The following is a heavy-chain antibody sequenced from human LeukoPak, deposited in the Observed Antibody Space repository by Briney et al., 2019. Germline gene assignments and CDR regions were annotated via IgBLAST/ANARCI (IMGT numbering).Heavy chain of an antibody. Sequence: SETLSLTCTVSGGSISGYYWSWIRQPAGKGLEWIGRIYNSGSTNYNPSLKSRVTMSVDTSKNQFSLKLSSVTAADTAVYYCARDSNYSGIDYWGQGTLVTVSS. CDR3: ARDSNYSGIDY. CDR1: GGSISGYY. D-gene: IGHD1-26*01. V-gene: IGHV4-4*07. CDR2: IYNSGST. J-gene: IGHJ4*02.